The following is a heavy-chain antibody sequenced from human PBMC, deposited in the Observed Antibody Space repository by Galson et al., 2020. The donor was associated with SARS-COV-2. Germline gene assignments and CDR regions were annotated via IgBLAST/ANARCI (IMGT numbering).Heavy chain of an antibody. CDR1: GFTFTSYA. V-gene: IGHV3-23*01. Sequence: GGSLRLSCAASGFTFTSYAMTWVRQAPGKGLEWVSTISGSGGSTYDADSVKGRFTISRDTSKNTLYLQMNSLRAEDTAVYYCAKDRWEKLWFGEGGMDVWGQGTTVTVSS. D-gene: IGHD3-10*01. CDR2: ISGSGGST. J-gene: IGHJ6*02. CDR3: AKDRWEKLWFGEGGMDV.